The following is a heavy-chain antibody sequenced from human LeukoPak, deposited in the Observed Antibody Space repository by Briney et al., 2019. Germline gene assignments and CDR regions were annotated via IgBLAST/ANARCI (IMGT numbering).Heavy chain of an antibody. J-gene: IGHJ3*02. Sequence: ASVKVSCKASGYTFTGYYMHWVRQAPGQGLEWMGWINPNSGGTNYAQKFQGRVTMTRDTSISTAYMELSRLRSDDTAVYYCARPKRIAAAGADAFDIWGQGTMVTVSS. D-gene: IGHD6-13*01. CDR2: INPNSGGT. V-gene: IGHV1-2*02. CDR1: GYTFTGYY. CDR3: ARPKRIAAAGADAFDI.